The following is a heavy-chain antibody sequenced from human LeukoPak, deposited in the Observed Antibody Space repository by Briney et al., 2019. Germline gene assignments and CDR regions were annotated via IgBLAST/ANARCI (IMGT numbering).Heavy chain of an antibody. CDR3: ARDRVTTFSPAFDI. CDR2: IYTSGST. J-gene: IGHJ3*02. Sequence: SETLSLTCTVSGGSISSYYWSWIRQPAGKGLEWIGRIYTSGSTNYNPSLKSRVTMSVDTSKNQFSLKLSSVTAADTAVYYCARDRVTTFSPAFDIWGQGTMVTVSS. D-gene: IGHD4-17*01. CDR1: GGSISSYY. V-gene: IGHV4-4*07.